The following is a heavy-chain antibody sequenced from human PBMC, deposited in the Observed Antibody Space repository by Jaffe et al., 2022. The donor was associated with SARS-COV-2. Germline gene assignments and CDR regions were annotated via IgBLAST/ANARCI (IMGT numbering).Heavy chain of an antibody. CDR1: GFTFSTFW. CDR2: VKRDGSEN. CDR3: ARIMGEYIYGYNNYYYMDV. J-gene: IGHJ6*03. D-gene: IGHD5-18*01. Sequence: QLVESGGGLVQPGGSLRLSCAASGFTFSTFWITWVRQAPGKGLEWVATVKRDGSENYYVDSVKGRFTMSRDNGKNSLYLQMNSLRAEDTAVYYCARIMGEYIYGYNNYYYMDVWGTGTTVTVSS. V-gene: IGHV3-7*01.